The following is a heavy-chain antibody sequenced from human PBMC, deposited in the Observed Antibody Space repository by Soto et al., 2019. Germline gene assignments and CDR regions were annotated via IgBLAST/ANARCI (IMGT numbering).Heavy chain of an antibody. CDR2: ISAYNGNT. Sequence: ASVKVSCNASGYTFTSYGISWVRQAPGQGLEWMGWISAYNGNTNYAQKLQGRVTMTTDTPTSTAYMELRSLRSDDTAVYYCARDREEGIAVAGTVPGYYYYYMDVWGQGTTVTVSS. J-gene: IGHJ6*03. CDR3: ARDREEGIAVAGTVPGYYYYYMDV. V-gene: IGHV1-18*01. D-gene: IGHD6-19*01. CDR1: GYTFTSYG.